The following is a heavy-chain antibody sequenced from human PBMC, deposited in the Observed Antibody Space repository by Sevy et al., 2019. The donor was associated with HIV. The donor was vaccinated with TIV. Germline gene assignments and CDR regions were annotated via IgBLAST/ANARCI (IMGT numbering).Heavy chain of an antibody. D-gene: IGHD6-13*01. CDR1: GGSISSYY. CDR2: IYYSGST. V-gene: IGHV4-59*01. CDR3: VRGGGIAEGTFDP. J-gene: IGHJ5*02. Sequence: SQTLSLTCTVSGGSISSYYWSWIRQPPGKGLEWIGYIYYSGSTNYNPSLKSRVTISVDTSKNQFSLKLSSVTAADTAVYYCVRGGGIAEGTFDPWGQRTLVTVSS.